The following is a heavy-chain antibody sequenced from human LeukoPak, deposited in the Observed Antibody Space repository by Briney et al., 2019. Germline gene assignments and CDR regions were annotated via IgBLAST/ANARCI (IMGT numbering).Heavy chain of an antibody. D-gene: IGHD2-2*01. J-gene: IGHJ2*01. CDR2: IYYSGST. V-gene: IGHV4-59*11. CDR3: ARVVPAERYFDL. Sequence: SETLSLTCTVSGGSISSHYWSWIRQPPGKGLEWIGYIYYSGSTNYNPSLKSRVTISVDTSKNQFSLKLRSVTAADTAVYYCARVVPAERYFDLWGRGTLVTVSS. CDR1: GGSISSHY.